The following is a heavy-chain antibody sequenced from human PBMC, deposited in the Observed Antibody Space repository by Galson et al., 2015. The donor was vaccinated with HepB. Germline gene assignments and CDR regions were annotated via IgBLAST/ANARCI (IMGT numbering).Heavy chain of an antibody. CDR2: ISGSGGPT. J-gene: IGHJ4*02. V-gene: IGHV3-23*01. CDR3: ARDPYSYGWDWVDY. Sequence: SLRLSCAASGFPFSTYTMSWVRQAPGKGLEWVSAISGSGGPTYYADSVRGRFTISRDHTKRTLYLQMNRLRGEDTALYYCARDPYSYGWDWVDYWGQGILVTVSP. D-gene: IGHD5-18*01. CDR1: GFPFSTYT.